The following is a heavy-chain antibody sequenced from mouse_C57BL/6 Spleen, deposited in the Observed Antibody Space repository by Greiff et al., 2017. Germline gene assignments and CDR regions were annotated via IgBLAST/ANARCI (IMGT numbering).Heavy chain of an antibody. CDR3: TSAYPYAMDY. Sequence: EVMLVESGAGLVKPGGSLKLSCAASGFTFGSYAMSWVRQTPEKRLEWVAYISSGGDYIYYADTVKGRFTISRDNARNTLYLQMSSLKSEDTAMYYCTSAYPYAMDYWGQGTSVTVSS. CDR1: GFTFGSYA. CDR2: ISSGGDYI. J-gene: IGHJ4*01. V-gene: IGHV5-9-1*02. D-gene: IGHD2-10*01.